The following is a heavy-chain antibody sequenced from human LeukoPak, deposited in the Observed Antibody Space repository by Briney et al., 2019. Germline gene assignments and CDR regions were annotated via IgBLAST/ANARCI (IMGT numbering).Heavy chain of an antibody. J-gene: IGHJ6*03. V-gene: IGHV4-38-2*01. Sequence: SETLSLTCAVSGYSISSGYYWGWIRQPPGKGLEWIGSIYHTGSTYYNPSRKSRVTISVDTSKNQFTLKLSSVTAADTAVYYCARPGKKGLYYYYMDVWGKGTTVTVSS. CDR3: ARPGKKGLYYYYMDV. CDR1: GYSISSGYY. CDR2: IYHTGST.